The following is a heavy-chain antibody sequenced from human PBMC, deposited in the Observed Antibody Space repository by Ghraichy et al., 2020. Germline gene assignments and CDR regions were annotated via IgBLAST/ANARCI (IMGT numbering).Heavy chain of an antibody. CDR1: GGSISSGGYY. V-gene: IGHV4-31*03. CDR2: IYYSGST. CDR3: ARALRRDGYPYYFDY. Sequence: SETLSLTCTVSGGSISSGGYYWSWIRQHPGKGLEWIGYIYYSGSTYYNPSLKSRVTISVDTSKNQFSLKLSSVTAADTAVYYCARALRRDGYPYYFDYWGQGTLVTVSS. J-gene: IGHJ4*02. D-gene: IGHD5-24*01.